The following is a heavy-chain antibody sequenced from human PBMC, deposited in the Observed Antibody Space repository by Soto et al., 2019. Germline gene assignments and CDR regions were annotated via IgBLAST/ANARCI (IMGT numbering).Heavy chain of an antibody. Sequence: SETLSLTCTVSGGSISSGGYSWTWIRQHPGKGLEWIGYIYYSGSTYYKPSLKSRVTISVDTSKNQLSLKLSSVTAADTAVYYCAGGSTCHRGLHA. CDR3: AGGSTCHRGLHA. CDR2: IYYSGST. CDR1: GGSISSGGYS. V-gene: IGHV4-31*03. J-gene: IGHJ3*01.